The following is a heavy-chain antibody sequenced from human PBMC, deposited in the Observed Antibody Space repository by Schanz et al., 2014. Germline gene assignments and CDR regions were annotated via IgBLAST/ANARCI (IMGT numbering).Heavy chain of an antibody. J-gene: IGHJ4*02. CDR3: ARSNYYDNSDYYNAFDY. D-gene: IGHD3-22*01. CDR1: GYTFTSYG. CDR2: IIPILGIA. V-gene: IGHV1-69*04. Sequence: QVQLVQSGAEVKKPGASVKVSCKSSGYTFTSYGLSWVRQAPGQGLEWMGRIIPILGIANYAQKFQGRVTNTADKSTSTAYMDLSSLRPEDTAVYYCARSNYYDNSDYYNAFDYWGQGTLVTVSS.